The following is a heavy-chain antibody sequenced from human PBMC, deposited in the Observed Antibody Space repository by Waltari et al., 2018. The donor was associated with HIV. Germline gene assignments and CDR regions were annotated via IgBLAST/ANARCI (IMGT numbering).Heavy chain of an antibody. J-gene: IGHJ4*02. V-gene: IGHV4-39*01. CDR3: ARTKVPGATKDY. CDR1: GGSISSSSFY. D-gene: IGHD1-26*01. CDR2: RYYSGST. Sequence: QLQLQESGPGLVKPSENLSLTCTVSGGSISSSSFYWGWIRQPPGKGLEWIGSRYYSGSTYYNPSLKSRVTISVDTSKNQFSLKLSSVTAADTAAYYCARTKVPGATKDYWGQGTLVTVSS.